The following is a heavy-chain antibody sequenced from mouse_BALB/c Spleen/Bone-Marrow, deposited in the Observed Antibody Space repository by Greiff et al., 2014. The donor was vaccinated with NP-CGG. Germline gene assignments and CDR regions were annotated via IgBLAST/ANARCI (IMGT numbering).Heavy chain of an antibody. Sequence: VKLQESGAELVRPGSSVKISCKASGYALSTYWMNWVKQRPGQGLEWIGQIYPGDGDTNYNGKSKGKATLTADRSSSTASMQLSSLTSEDSAVYFCARVGFSFDYWGQGTTLTVSS. CDR3: ARVGFSFDY. CDR2: IYPGDGDT. D-gene: IGHD3-1*01. J-gene: IGHJ2*01. V-gene: IGHV1-80*01. CDR1: GYALSTYW.